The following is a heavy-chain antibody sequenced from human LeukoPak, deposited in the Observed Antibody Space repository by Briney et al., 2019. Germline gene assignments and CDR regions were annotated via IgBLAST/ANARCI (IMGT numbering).Heavy chain of an antibody. CDR2: IYPNSGAT. CDR3: GTLLSNGPFDY. V-gene: IGHV1-2*02. Sequence: ASVKVSCKASGYTFTGYCMHWVRQAPGQGLEWMGWIYPNSGATKYAQKFQGRVTMTRDTSISTAYMELSRLRSDDTAVYYCGTLLSNGPFDYWGQGSLVTVSS. J-gene: IGHJ4*02. CDR1: GYTFTGYC.